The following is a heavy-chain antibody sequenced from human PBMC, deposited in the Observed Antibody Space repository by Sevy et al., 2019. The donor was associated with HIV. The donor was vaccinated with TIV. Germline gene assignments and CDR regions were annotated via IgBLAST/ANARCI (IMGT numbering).Heavy chain of an antibody. V-gene: IGHV3-23*01. CDR3: ARNDYYDTIGGTGNFDY. Sequence: GGSLRLYCGASGFTFSSYAMSWVRQAPGKGLACVSTVSDSGGATYYADSVKGRFTISRDNSKNTLFLQMSSLRAEDAATYFCARNDYYDTIGGTGNFDYWGQGTLVTVSS. CDR1: GFTFSSYA. CDR2: VSDSGGAT. J-gene: IGHJ4*02. D-gene: IGHD3-22*01.